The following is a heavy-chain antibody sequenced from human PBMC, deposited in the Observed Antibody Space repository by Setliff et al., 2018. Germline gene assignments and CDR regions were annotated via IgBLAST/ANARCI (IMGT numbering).Heavy chain of an antibody. CDR3: ARGKGCWFLFRWFYP. J-gene: IGHJ5*02. Sequence: SETRSLTGAADGGCFRGYYWTWIRQPSGKGLEWIGEIYHSGSPNYNPSLTSRVTISVDPSKNHFSLKLSSVTAADTAVYYCARGKGCWFLFRWFYPWRQGTLVTVSS. CDR1: GGCFRGYY. V-gene: IGHV4-34*01. D-gene: IGHD2-8*01. CDR2: IYHSGSP.